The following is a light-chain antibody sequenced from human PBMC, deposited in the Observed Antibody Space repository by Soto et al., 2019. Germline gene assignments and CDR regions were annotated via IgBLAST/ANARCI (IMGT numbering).Light chain of an antibody. V-gene: IGKV1-5*03. Sequence: IQMTQSPSTLSASVGDRVTITCRASQSINSWLAWYQQKPGRAPKLLIYKASSLESGVPSRFSGSGSGTEFTLTISSLQPDDFATYYCQQYNGYSQTFGQGTKVEIK. CDR1: QSINSW. J-gene: IGKJ1*01. CDR3: QQYNGYSQT. CDR2: KAS.